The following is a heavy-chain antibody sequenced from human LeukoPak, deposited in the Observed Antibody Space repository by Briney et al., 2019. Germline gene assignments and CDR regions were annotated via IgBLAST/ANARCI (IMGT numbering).Heavy chain of an antibody. J-gene: IGHJ6*02. D-gene: IGHD3-3*01. CDR3: ARGRAGGVTIFKPHMDV. CDR2: IYYSGST. V-gene: IGHV4-59*02. Sequence: PSETLSLTCTVSGDSVSSYYWSWIRQPPGKRLEWIGYIYYSGSTNYNPSLRGRVTISVDTSKNQFSLKLSSVTAADTAVYYCARGRAGGVTIFKPHMDVWGQGTTVTVSS. CDR1: GDSVSSYY.